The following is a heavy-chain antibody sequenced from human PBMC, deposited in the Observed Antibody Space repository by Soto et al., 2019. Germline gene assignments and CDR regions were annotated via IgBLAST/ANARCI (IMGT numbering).Heavy chain of an antibody. CDR2: IYHSGST. CDR1: GGSISSSNW. CDR3: ARDLGGSSWYYFDY. V-gene: IGHV4-4*02. D-gene: IGHD6-13*01. J-gene: IGHJ4*02. Sequence: SETLSLTCAVSGGSISSSNWWSWVRQPPGKGLEWIGEIYHSGSTNYNPSLKSRVTISVDKSKNQFSLKLSSVTAADTAVYYCARDLGGSSWYYFDYWGQGTLVTVSS.